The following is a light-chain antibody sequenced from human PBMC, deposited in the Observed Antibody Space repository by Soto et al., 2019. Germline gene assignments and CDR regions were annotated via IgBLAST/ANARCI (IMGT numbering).Light chain of an antibody. CDR1: HSINTSF. CDR2: AAS. Sequence: EIVLTQSPGTLSLSPGDSATLSCRDSHSINTSFLAWFQQKPGQAPRLLIYAASTRATGVPDRFSGSASETDLNLTINRLEPEDSAVYYCQKYASAPFSLGPGTKVDIK. J-gene: IGKJ3*01. CDR3: QKYASAPFS. V-gene: IGKV3-20*01.